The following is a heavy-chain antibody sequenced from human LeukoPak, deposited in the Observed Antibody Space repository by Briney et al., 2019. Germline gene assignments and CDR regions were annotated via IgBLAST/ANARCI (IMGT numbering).Heavy chain of an antibody. CDR3: ARGRRWPQSPGVCDY. Sequence: GGSLRLSCAASGFTVRSNYMSWVRQAPGKGLEWVSVIYSGGSTYYADSVKGRFTISRDNSKNTLYLQMNSLRAEDTAVYYCARGRRWPQSPGVCDYWGQGTLVTVSS. D-gene: IGHD5-24*01. CDR1: GFTVRSNY. CDR2: IYSGGST. V-gene: IGHV3-66*01. J-gene: IGHJ4*02.